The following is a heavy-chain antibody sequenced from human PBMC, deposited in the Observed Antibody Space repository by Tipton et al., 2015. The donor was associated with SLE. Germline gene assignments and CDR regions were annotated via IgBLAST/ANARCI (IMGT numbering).Heavy chain of an antibody. CDR3: ARGGIAVAGYYFDY. CDR1: GGSVSSGSYY. V-gene: IGHV4-39*01. Sequence: TLSLTCTVSGGSVSSGSYYWSWIRQPPGKGLEWIGSIYYSGSTYYNPSLKSRVTISVDTSKNQFSLKLSSVTAADTAVYYCARGGIAVAGYYFDYWGQGTLVTVSS. D-gene: IGHD6-19*01. J-gene: IGHJ4*02. CDR2: IYYSGST.